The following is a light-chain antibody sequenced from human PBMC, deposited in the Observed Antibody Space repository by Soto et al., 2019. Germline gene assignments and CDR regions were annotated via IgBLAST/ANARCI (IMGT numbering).Light chain of an antibody. J-gene: IGKJ4*01. Sequence: EIVLTQSPGTLSLSPGERATLSCRASQSVSSSYLAWYQQKPSQAPRLLIYGASSRATGIPDRFSGSGSGTYFTLTISRLEPEDFAVYYSQQYGSSPRLTFGGGTKVEIK. CDR3: QQYGSSPRLT. V-gene: IGKV3-20*01. CDR2: GAS. CDR1: QSVSSSY.